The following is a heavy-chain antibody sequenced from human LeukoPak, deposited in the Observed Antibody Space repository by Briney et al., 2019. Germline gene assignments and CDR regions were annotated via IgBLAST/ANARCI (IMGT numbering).Heavy chain of an antibody. CDR2: INSDGSST. V-gene: IGHV3-74*01. CDR1: GFTFSSYW. J-gene: IGHJ4*02. D-gene: IGHD6-13*01. CDR3: ARGYSSSWFKSRPYYFDY. Sequence: GGSLRLSCAASGFTFSSYWMHWVRQAPGKGLVWVSRINSDGSSTSYADSVKGRFTISRDNAKNTLYLQMNSLRAEDTAVYYCARGYSSSWFKSRPYYFDYWGQGTLVTVSS.